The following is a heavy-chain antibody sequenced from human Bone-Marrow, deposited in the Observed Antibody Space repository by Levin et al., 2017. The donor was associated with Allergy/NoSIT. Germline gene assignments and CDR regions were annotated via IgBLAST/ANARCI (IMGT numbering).Heavy chain of an antibody. V-gene: IGHV1-2*02. J-gene: IGHJ6*03. D-gene: IGHD3-10*01. CDR3: ARDFELLWFGDVYYYMDV. Sequence: VASVKVSCKASGYTFTGYYMHWVRQAPGQGLEWMGWINPNSGGTNYAQKFQGRVTMTRDTSISTAYMELSRLRSDDTAVYYCARDFELLWFGDVYYYMDVWGKGTTVTVSS. CDR1: GYTFTGYY. CDR2: INPNSGGT.